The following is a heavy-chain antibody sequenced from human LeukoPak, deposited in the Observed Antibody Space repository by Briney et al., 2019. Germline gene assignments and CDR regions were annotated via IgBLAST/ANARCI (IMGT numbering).Heavy chain of an antibody. Sequence: ASVKVSCKASGYTFTSYGISWVRQAPGQGLEWMGWISAYNGNTNYVQKLQGRVTMTTDTSTSTAYMELRSLRSDDTAVYYCARHVRYFGYFDLWGRGTLVTVSS. CDR3: ARHVRYFGYFDL. J-gene: IGHJ2*01. CDR1: GYTFTSYG. V-gene: IGHV1-18*01. D-gene: IGHD3-9*01. CDR2: ISAYNGNT.